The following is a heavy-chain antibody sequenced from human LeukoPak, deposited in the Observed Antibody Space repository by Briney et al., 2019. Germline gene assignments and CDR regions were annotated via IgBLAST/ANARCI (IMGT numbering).Heavy chain of an antibody. CDR3: ATLVSTRYYFDY. Sequence: SETLSLTCTVSDYSISSGYGYYWGWIRQPPGKGLEWIGNIYHSGITYYNHFNSSLKSRVTISVDTSKNQFSLRLTSVTAADTAVYFCATLVSTRYYFDYWGQGTLVTVSS. D-gene: IGHD5/OR15-5a*01. J-gene: IGHJ4*02. V-gene: IGHV4-38-2*02. CDR1: DYSISSGYGYY. CDR2: IYHSGIT.